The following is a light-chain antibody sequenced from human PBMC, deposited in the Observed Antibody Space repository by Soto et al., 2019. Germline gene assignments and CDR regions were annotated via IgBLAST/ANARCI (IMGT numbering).Light chain of an antibody. J-gene: IGLJ1*01. CDR2: EVS. CDR1: SSDVGSYNL. CDR3: CSYAGSSTNYV. Sequence: QSVLTPPASVSGSPGQSITISCTGTSSDVGSYNLVSWYQQHPGKAPKLMIYEVSKRPSGVSNRFSGSKSGNTASLTISGLQAEDEADYYCCSYAGSSTNYVFGTGTKVTVL. V-gene: IGLV2-23*02.